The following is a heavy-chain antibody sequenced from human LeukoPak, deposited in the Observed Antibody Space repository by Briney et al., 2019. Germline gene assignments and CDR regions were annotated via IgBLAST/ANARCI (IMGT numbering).Heavy chain of an antibody. D-gene: IGHD4-11*01. V-gene: IGHV3-49*04. CDR3: AREGGLYYSDWGAGDY. J-gene: IGHJ4*02. Sequence: GRSLRLSCTSSGFTFGEYALSWVRQAPGRGLEWVGFIRSKAYGETTEYAASVRGRFTISRDESKNIAYLHMNSLRTEDTAVYYCAREGGLYYSDWGAGDYWGQGTLVTVSS. CDR2: IRSKAYGETT. CDR1: GFTFGEYA.